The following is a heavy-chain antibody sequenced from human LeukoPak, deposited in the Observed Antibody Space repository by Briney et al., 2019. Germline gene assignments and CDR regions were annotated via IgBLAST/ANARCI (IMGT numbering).Heavy chain of an antibody. V-gene: IGHV3-11*01. CDR2: ISSSGSTI. CDR3: ARLVGATTHDWFDP. CDR1: GFTFSDYY. D-gene: IGHD1-26*01. J-gene: IGHJ5*02. Sequence: GSLRLSCAASGFTFSDYYMSWIRQAPGKGLEWVSYISSSGSTIYYADSVKGRFTISRDNAKNSLYLQMNSLRAEDTAVYYCARLVGATTHDWFDPWGQGTLVTVSS.